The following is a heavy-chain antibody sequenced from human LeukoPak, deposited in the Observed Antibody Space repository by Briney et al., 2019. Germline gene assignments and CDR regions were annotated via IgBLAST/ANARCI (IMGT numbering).Heavy chain of an antibody. CDR3: ARDSSGYQ. V-gene: IGHV3-7*01. CDR1: GFTFSSYA. J-gene: IGHJ4*02. D-gene: IGHD3-22*01. Sequence: GGSLRLSCAAPGFTFSSYAMSWVRQAPGKGLGWVAKIKEDGSEKYYGDSVKGRFTISRDNAKNSLYLEMNSLRGEDTAVYYCARDSSGYQWGQGTLVTVSS. CDR2: IKEDGSEK.